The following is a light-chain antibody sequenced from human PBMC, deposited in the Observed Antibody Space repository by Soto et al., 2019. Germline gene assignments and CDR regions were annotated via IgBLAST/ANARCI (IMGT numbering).Light chain of an antibody. CDR3: QQYGGSPRT. Sequence: EIVLTQSPGTLSLSPGERATLSCRASQRISISYLAWYQQRPGQAPSLLIYGTSSRATGIPDRFSGSGSGTDFTLTISRLEPEDFAVYYCQQYGGSPRTFGQGTKVDIK. CDR2: GTS. CDR1: QRISISY. J-gene: IGKJ1*01. V-gene: IGKV3-20*01.